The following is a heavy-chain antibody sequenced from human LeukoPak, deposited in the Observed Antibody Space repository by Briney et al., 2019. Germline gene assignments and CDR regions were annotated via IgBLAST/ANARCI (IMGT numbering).Heavy chain of an antibody. CDR1: GFTFSNYW. D-gene: IGHD3-22*01. CDR3: ARDSRGFFY. Sequence: GGSLRLSCAASGFTFSNYWMTWVRQAPGKGLEGVADIKEDGSEKYYVDSVRGGFTISRDNAKNSLYLQINSLRAEDTAVYYCARDSRGFFYWGQGTLVTVSS. V-gene: IGHV3-7*01. CDR2: IKEDGSEK. J-gene: IGHJ4*02.